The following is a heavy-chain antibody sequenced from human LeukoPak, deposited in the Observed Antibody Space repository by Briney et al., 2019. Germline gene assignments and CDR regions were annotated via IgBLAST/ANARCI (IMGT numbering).Heavy chain of an antibody. Sequence: SETLSLTCAVNGGSFGGYYWSWIRQPPGKGLEWIGEIYHSGSTNYNPSLKSRVTISVDKSKNQFSLKLTSVTAADTAVYYCAIDHWTSGSYRGRWFDPWGQGTLVTVSS. V-gene: IGHV4-34*01. J-gene: IGHJ5*02. CDR1: GGSFGGYY. CDR2: IYHSGST. D-gene: IGHD3-10*01. CDR3: AIDHWTSGSYRGRWFDP.